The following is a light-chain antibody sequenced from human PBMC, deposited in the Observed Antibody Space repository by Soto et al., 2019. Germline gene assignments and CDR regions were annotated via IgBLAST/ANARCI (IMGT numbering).Light chain of an antibody. CDR1: SSDVGGYNY. CDR3: CSYAGSYTYV. V-gene: IGLV2-11*01. CDR2: DVT. J-gene: IGLJ1*01. Sequence: QSALSQPRSVSGSPGQSVTISCGGTSSDVGGYNYVSWYQHHPGKAPKLMIYDVTKRPSGVRDRFSASKSGNTASLTISGLQAEDEADYYCCSYAGSYTYVFGTGSKGTVL.